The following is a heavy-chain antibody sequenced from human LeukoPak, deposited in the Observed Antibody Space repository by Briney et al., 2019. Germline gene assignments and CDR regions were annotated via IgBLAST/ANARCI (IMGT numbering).Heavy chain of an antibody. CDR1: GFTVSTSY. CDR2: IFSGGNT. D-gene: IGHD3-10*01. V-gene: IGHV3-53*01. CDR3: ARVRVGNTNWFDP. J-gene: IGHJ5*02. Sequence: HPGGSLRLSCAASGFTVSTSYMTWVRQTPGKGLEWVSLIFSGGNTYYADSVRGRFTISRDTSNNTLYLQMNSLRAEDTAVYYCARVRVGNTNWFDPWGQGTRVTVSS.